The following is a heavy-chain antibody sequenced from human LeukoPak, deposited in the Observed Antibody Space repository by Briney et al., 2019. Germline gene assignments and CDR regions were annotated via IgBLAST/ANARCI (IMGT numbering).Heavy chain of an antibody. Sequence: GGSLRLSCAASGFTFRDYYMSWLRQAPGKGLEWVPYISSSGNYANYADSVKGRFTTSRANGKKSLNLQKVCLKAENMAVYYWACVDRTAIGFDYWGQGTVVTVSS. V-gene: IGHV3-11*03. J-gene: IGHJ4*02. D-gene: IGHD2-21*02. CDR1: GFTFRDYY. CDR2: ISSSGNYA. CDR3: ACVDRTAIGFDY.